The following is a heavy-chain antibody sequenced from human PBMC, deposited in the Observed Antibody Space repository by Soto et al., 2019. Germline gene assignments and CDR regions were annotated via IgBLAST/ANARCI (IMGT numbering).Heavy chain of an antibody. Sequence: PGGSLRLSCAASGFTFSSYAMSWVRQAPGKGLEWVSVISGSGGTTYYADSVKGRFTISRDNSKNTLYLQMNSLRAEDTAVYYCAKDWPYGSGSYIPTFDYWGQGTLVTVSS. CDR3: AKDWPYGSGSYIPTFDY. J-gene: IGHJ4*02. V-gene: IGHV3-23*01. CDR1: GFTFSSYA. D-gene: IGHD3-10*01. CDR2: ISGSGGTT.